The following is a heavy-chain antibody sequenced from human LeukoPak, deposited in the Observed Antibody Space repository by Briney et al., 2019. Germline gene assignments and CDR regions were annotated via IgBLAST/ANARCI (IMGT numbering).Heavy chain of an antibody. D-gene: IGHD5-18*01. J-gene: IGHJ4*02. CDR1: GGSISSGSYY. V-gene: IGHV4-61*10. CDR2: IYYSGST. CDR3: ARLIELREFFDY. Sequence: SETLSLTCTVSGGSISSGSYYWSWIRQPAGKGLEWIGYIYYSGSTNYNPSLKSRVTISVDTSKNQFSLKLSSVTAADTAVYYCARLIELREFFDYWGQGTLVTVSS.